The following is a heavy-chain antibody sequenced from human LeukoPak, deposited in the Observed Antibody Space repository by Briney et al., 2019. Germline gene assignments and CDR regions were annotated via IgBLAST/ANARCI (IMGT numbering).Heavy chain of an antibody. CDR2: ISNDGGGT. CDR3: AKGSSGYFADL. V-gene: IGHV3-23*02. CDR1: GFTFNNYG. J-gene: IGHJ5*02. D-gene: IGHD3-22*01. Sequence: PGGSLRLSCAASGFTFNNYGLIWVRQAPGKGLEWVAAISNDGGGTMYGGFVEGRFTISRDNSKNTLFLQMNSLRAEDTALYYCAKGSSGYFADLWGRGTLVTVSS.